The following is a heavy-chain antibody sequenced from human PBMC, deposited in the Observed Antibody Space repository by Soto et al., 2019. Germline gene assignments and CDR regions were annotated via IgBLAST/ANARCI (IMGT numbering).Heavy chain of an antibody. Sequence: SETLSLTCTVSGGSISSYYWSWIRQPPGKGLEWIGYIYYSGSTNYNPSLKSRVTMSLDTSKNQFSLKLSSVTAADTAVYYCASNYCSSTSCFPFDPWGQGTLVTVSS. CDR1: GGSISSYY. V-gene: IGHV4-59*01. D-gene: IGHD2-2*01. J-gene: IGHJ5*02. CDR3: ASNYCSSTSCFPFDP. CDR2: IYYSGST.